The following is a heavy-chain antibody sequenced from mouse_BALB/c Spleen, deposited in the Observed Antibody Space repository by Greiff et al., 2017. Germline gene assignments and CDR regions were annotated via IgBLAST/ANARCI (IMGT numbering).Heavy chain of an antibody. CDR3: ARGGYGNYEPFDY. V-gene: IGHV3-6*02. CDR2: ISYDGSN. J-gene: IGHJ2*01. D-gene: IGHD2-1*01. Sequence: LVESGPGLVKPSQSLSLTCSVTGYSITSGYYWNWIRQFPGNKLEWMGYISYDGSNNYNPSLKNRISITRDTSKNQFFLKLNSVTTEDTATYYCARGGYGNYEPFDYWGQGTTLTVSS. CDR1: GYSITSGYY.